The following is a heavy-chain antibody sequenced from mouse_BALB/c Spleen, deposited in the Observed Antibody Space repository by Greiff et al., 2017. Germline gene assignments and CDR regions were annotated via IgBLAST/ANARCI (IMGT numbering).Heavy chain of an antibody. V-gene: IGHV14-4*02. CDR1: GFNIKDYY. J-gene: IGHJ4*01. CDR3: FSYDGRYYYAMDY. Sequence: EVNLVESGAELVRSGASVKLSCTASGFNIKDYYMHWVKQRPEQGLEWIGWIDPENGDTEYAPKFQGKATMTADTSSNTAYLQLSSLTSEDTAVYYCFSYDGRYYYAMDYWGQGTSVTVSS. D-gene: IGHD2-14*01. CDR2: IDPENGDT.